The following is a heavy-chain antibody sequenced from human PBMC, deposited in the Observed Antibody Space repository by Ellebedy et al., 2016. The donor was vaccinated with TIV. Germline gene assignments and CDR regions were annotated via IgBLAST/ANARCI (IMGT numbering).Heavy chain of an antibody. CDR2: IVGSGA. CDR1: GFTFSIYG. D-gene: IGHD5-18*01. J-gene: IGHJ4*02. CDR3: AKDRTPGDGYWVFDD. Sequence: GESLKISCAASGFTFSIYGMHWVRQAPGKGLEWVSGIVGSGAQKYADSVKGRFTISRDNSKGTVDLQMNSLRVEDTAVYFCAKDRTPGDGYWVFDDWGQGTLVTVSS. V-gene: IGHV3-23*01.